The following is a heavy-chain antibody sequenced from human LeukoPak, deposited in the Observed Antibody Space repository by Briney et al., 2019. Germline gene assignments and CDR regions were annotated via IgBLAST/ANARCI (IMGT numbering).Heavy chain of an antibody. D-gene: IGHD6-19*01. CDR3: ARGPVAGTRIDP. CDR2: MNPNSGNT. CDR1: GYTFTSYD. Sequence: ASVTVSCTASGYTFTSYDINWVRQATGQGLEWMGWMNPNSGNTGYAQKFQGRVTMTRNTSISTAYMELSSLRSEDTAVYYCARGPVAGTRIDPWGQGTLVTVSS. J-gene: IGHJ5*02. V-gene: IGHV1-8*01.